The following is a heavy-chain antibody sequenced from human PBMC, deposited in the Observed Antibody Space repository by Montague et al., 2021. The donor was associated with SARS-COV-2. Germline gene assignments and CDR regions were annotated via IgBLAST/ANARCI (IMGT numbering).Heavy chain of an antibody. J-gene: IGHJ6*03. CDR1: GGSVSSSPYY. CDR3: ASSYYYGSGTYVYNYYMDV. V-gene: IGHV4-39*01. CDR2: ISYSGRT. D-gene: IGHD3-10*01. Sequence: SETLSLTCTVSGGSVSSSPYYWGWIRQPPGRGLEWVGSISYSGRTYFSPSLNSRLTIFVDLSENQFSLRLSSVTAADTAVYYCASSYYYGSGTYVYNYYMDVWGKGTTVTVSS.